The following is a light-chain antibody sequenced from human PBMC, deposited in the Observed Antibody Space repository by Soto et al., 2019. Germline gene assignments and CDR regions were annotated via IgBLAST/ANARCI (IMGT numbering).Light chain of an antibody. CDR1: SGHSSYA. CDR3: QTWGTGIRV. J-gene: IGLJ3*02. CDR2: LNSDGSH. Sequence: QLVLTQSPSASASLGASVKLTCTLSSGHSSYAIAWHQQQPEKGPRYLMKLNSDGSHSKGDGIPDRFSGSSSGAERYLTISNLQSEDEADYYCQTWGTGIRVFGGGTKLTV. V-gene: IGLV4-69*01.